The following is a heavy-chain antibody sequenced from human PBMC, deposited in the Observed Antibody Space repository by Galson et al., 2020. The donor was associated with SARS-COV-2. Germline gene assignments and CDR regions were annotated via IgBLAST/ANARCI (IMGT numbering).Heavy chain of an antibody. CDR2: ISYDGSNK. V-gene: IGHV3-33*05. D-gene: IGHD3-9*01. Sequence: GGSLRLSCAASGFTFSSYGMHWVRQAPGKGLEWVAVISYDGSNKYYADSVKGRFTISRDNSKNTLYLQMNSLRAEDTAVYYCARDPSHYDILTGYFPSFDYWGQGTLVTVSS. J-gene: IGHJ4*02. CDR3: ARDPSHYDILTGYFPSFDY. CDR1: GFTFSSYG.